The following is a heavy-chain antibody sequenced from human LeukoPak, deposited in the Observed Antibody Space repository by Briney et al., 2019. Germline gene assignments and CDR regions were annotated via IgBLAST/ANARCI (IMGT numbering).Heavy chain of an antibody. D-gene: IGHD2-15*01. CDR3: AALYCSGGSCYSGDWYFDL. CDR2: IYYSGNT. V-gene: IGHV4-39*07. Sequence: SQTLSLTCTVSGGSISSSSYYWGWIRQPPGKGLEWIGSIYYSGNTYYNPSLKSRVTVSVDTSKNQFSLKLSSVTAADTAMYYCAALYCSGGSCYSGDWYFDLWGRGTLVTVSS. CDR1: GGSISSSSYY. J-gene: IGHJ2*01.